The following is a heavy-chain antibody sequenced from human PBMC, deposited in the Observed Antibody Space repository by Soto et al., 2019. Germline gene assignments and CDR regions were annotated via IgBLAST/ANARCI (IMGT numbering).Heavy chain of an antibody. Sequence: QLLQSGGGLVQPGGSLTLSCAASGFTFGTTDMSWVRQAPGEGLEWVSTIDGSGGITYYPDSVKGRFTISRDNSRNKVYLQMNSLRGDYTSLYYCVKNSGWFNTWGQGSLVTVSS. D-gene: IGHD3-10*01. CDR3: VKNSGWFNT. CDR1: GFTFGTTD. J-gene: IGHJ5*02. CDR2: IDGSGGIT. V-gene: IGHV3-23*01.